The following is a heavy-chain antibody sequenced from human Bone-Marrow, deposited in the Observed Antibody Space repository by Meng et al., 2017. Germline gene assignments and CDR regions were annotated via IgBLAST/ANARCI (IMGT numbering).Heavy chain of an antibody. D-gene: IGHD3-10*01. CDR2: ISGSGGST. CDR1: GFTFSSYA. Sequence: GESLKISCAASGFTFSSYAMSWVRQAPGKGLEWVSAISGSGGSTYYADSVKGRFTISRDNSKNTLYLQMNSLRAEDTAVYYCAREKGSEYYYGSGSYMDYYGMDVWGQGTTVTVSS. V-gene: IGHV3-23*01. J-gene: IGHJ6*02. CDR3: AREKGSEYYYGSGSYMDYYGMDV.